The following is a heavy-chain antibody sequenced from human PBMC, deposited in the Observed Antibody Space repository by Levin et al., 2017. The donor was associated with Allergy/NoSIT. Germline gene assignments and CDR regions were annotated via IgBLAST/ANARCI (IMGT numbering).Heavy chain of an antibody. CDR2: ISTHNGNT. Sequence: ASVKVSCKASGFTFKNYGISWVRQAPGQGLEWMGWISTHNGNTNYAQSFQGRVTMTTDTSTSTADMELRSLISDDPAVYYCARFVVTPVSYFYMDGWGKGTTVTVSS. CDR1: GFTFKNYG. D-gene: IGHD2-2*01. J-gene: IGHJ6*03. V-gene: IGHV1-18*01. CDR3: ARFVVTPVSYFYMDG.